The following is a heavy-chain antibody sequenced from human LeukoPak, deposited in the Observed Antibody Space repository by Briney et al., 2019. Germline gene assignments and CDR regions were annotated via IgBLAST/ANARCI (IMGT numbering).Heavy chain of an antibody. CDR3: ARVGFGWLRAVYYYYMDV. D-gene: IGHD5-12*01. CDR1: GYTFTSYD. Sequence: ASVKVSCKASGYTFTSYDINWVRQATGQGLEWMGWMNPNSGNTGYAQKFQGRVTMTRNTSISTAYMELSSLRSEDTAVYYCARVGFGWLRAVYYYYMDVWGKGTTVTVSS. J-gene: IGHJ6*03. V-gene: IGHV1-8*01. CDR2: MNPNSGNT.